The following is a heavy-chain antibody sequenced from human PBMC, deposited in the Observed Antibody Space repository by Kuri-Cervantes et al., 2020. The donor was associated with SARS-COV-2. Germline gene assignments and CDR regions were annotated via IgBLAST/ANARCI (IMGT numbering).Heavy chain of an antibody. CDR1: GFTFSSYS. Sequence: ETLSLTCAASGFTFSSYSMNWVRQAPGKGLEWVSSISSSSSYIYYADSVKGRFTISRDNAKNSLYLQMNSLRAEDTAVYYCARGISYSGYDLDYWGQGTPVTVSS. V-gene: IGHV3-21*01. CDR2: ISSSSSYI. CDR3: ARGISYSGYDLDY. J-gene: IGHJ4*02. D-gene: IGHD5-12*01.